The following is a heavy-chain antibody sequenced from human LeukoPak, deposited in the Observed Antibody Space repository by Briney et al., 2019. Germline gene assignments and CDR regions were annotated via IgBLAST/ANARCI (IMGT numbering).Heavy chain of an antibody. V-gene: IGHV4-59*01. Sequence: SETLSLTCTVSGGSISSYYWSWIRQPPGKGLEWIGSIYYSGSTNYNPSLKSRVTISVDTSKNQFSLKLSSVTAADTAVYYCARGGYDWGGYYYYYYMDVWGKGTTVTISS. D-gene: IGHD5-12*01. CDR1: GGSISSYY. CDR2: IYYSGST. J-gene: IGHJ6*03. CDR3: ARGGYDWGGYYYYYYMDV.